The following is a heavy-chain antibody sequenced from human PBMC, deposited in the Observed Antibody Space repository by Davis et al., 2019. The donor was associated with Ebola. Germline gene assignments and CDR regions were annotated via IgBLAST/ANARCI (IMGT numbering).Heavy chain of an antibody. CDR3: AKEENYGGSYFDY. J-gene: IGHJ4*02. CDR2: ISYDGSNK. V-gene: IGHV3-30*18. D-gene: IGHD4/OR15-4a*01. CDR1: GFTFSSYG. Sequence: PGGSLRLSCAASGFTFSSYGMHWVRQAPGKGLEWVAVISYDGSNKYYADSVKGRFTISRDNSKNTLYLQMNSLRAEDTAVYYCAKEENYGGSYFDYWGQGTLVTVSS.